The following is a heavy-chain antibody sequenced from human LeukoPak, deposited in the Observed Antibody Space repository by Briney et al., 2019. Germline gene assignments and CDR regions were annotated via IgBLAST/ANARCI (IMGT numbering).Heavy chain of an antibody. CDR1: GYTFSKDV. CDR3: ARDLESDEGDYGDVLPGY. D-gene: IGHD4-17*01. Sequence: ASVKVSCQTSGYTFSKDVITGVRQAACQGLESMGLINVLHGTTLYVETSHDRLTLTTDTSTRTAYMELKSLTSDDTAVHYCARDLESDEGDYGDVLPGYWGQGTLVTVSS. CDR2: INVLHGTT. V-gene: IGHV1-18*01. J-gene: IGHJ4*02.